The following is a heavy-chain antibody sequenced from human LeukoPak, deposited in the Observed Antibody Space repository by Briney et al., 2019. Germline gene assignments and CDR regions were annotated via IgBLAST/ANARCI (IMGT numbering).Heavy chain of an antibody. J-gene: IGHJ4*02. CDR1: GFTFSSYA. Sequence: GASLRLSCAASGFTFSSYAMHWVRQAPGKGLEWVAVISYDGSNKYYADSVKGRFTISRDNSKNTLYLQMNSLRAEDTAVYYCAGEGYGYNPPLEYWGQGTLVTVSS. CDR3: AGEGYGYNPPLEY. D-gene: IGHD5-24*01. V-gene: IGHV3-30-3*01. CDR2: ISYDGSNK.